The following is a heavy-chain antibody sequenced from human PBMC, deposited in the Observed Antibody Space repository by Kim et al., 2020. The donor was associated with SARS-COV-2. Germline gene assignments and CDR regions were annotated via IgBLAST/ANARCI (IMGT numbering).Heavy chain of an antibody. CDR2: IGPGGGT. V-gene: IGHV3-23*01. J-gene: IGHJ4*02. CDR3: AKVAKPGVTGFDY. D-gene: IGHD3-9*01. CDR1: GFTFSTYA. Sequence: GGSLRLSCAASGFTFSTYAMTWVRQAPGKGLEWVSTIGPGGGTYYADSVKGRFIISRDNSKNTLYLQMNSLGVDDTAVYYCAKVAKPGVTGFDYWGQGT.